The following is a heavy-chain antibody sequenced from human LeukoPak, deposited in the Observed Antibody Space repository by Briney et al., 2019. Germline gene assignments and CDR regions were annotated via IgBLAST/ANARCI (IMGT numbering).Heavy chain of an antibody. D-gene: IGHD1-26*01. CDR3: AGGLYYYYYMDA. J-gene: IGHJ6*03. CDR1: GGSISSGSYY. Sequence: SQTLSLTCTVSGGSISSGSYYWSWIRQPAGKGLEWIGRIYTSGSTNYNPSLKSRVTISVDTSKNQFSLKLSSVTAADTAVYYCAGGLYYYYYMDAWGKGTTVTVSS. V-gene: IGHV4-61*02. CDR2: IYTSGST.